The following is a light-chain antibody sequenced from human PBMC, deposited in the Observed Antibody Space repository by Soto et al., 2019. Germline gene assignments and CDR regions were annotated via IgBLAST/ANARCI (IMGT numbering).Light chain of an antibody. J-gene: IGLJ3*02. V-gene: IGLV2-14*01. Sequence: QSALTQPASVSGSPGQSITISCTGSSSDIGGYNYVSWYQQYPGKAPKLMIYEVSNRPSGISNRFSASKSGTTASLTISGLHAEDETDYYCSSYTNSGTWVFGGGTKLTVL. CDR1: SSDIGGYNY. CDR2: EVS. CDR3: SSYTNSGTWV.